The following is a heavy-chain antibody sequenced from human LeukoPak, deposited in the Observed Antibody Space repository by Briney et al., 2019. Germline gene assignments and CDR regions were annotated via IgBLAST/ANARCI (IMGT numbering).Heavy chain of an antibody. D-gene: IGHD2-2*01. J-gene: IGHJ4*02. Sequence: GSLRLSCAASGFTFSDYYMSWIRQPPGKGLEWIGYIYYSGSTNYNPSLKSRVTISVDTSKNQFSLKLSSVTAADTAVYYCARVGAAAYFDYWGQGTLVTVSS. V-gene: IGHV4-59*01. CDR2: IYYSGST. CDR3: ARVGAAAYFDY. CDR1: GFTFSDYY.